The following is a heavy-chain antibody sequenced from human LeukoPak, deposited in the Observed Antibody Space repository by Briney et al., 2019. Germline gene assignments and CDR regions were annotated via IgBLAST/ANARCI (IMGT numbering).Heavy chain of an antibody. V-gene: IGHV3-23*01. J-gene: IGHJ3*01. CDR1: GFHFSTHG. CDR3: VRDLDWGAFDV. D-gene: IGHD3/OR15-3a*01. Sequence: PGGTLRLSCAASGFHFSTHGMNWVRQAPGKGLEWVSGISPSGDITYYADSVMGRFTIYRDNRKSTVSLQMNSLRAEDTALYYCVRDLDWGAFDVWGQGTMVTVSS. CDR2: ISPSGDIT.